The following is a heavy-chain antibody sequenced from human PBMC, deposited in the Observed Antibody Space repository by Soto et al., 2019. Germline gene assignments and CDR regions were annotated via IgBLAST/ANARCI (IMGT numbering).Heavy chain of an antibody. J-gene: IGHJ6*02. Sequence: SETLSLTCTVSGGSISSYYWSWIRQPPGKGLEWIGYIYYSGSTNYNPSLKSRVTISVDTSKNQFSLKLSSVTATDTAVYYCARGGCSSTSCYYYYGMDVWGQGTTVTVSS. V-gene: IGHV4-59*01. CDR1: GGSISSYY. CDR2: IYYSGST. D-gene: IGHD2-2*01. CDR3: ARGGCSSTSCYYYYGMDV.